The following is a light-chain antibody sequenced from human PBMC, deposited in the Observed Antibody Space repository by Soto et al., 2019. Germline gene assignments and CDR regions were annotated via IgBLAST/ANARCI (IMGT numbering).Light chain of an antibody. V-gene: IGLV2-8*01. CDR1: SSDVGAYHY. CDR2: EVS. Sequence: QSALTQPPSASGSPGQSVTISCTGTSSDVGAYHYVSWYQQHPGKAPTLIIYEVSQRPSGVPDRFSGSKSGNTASLTVSGLQADDEADYYCSSYAGTNNYVFGTGTKVTV. CDR3: SSYAGTNNYV. J-gene: IGLJ1*01.